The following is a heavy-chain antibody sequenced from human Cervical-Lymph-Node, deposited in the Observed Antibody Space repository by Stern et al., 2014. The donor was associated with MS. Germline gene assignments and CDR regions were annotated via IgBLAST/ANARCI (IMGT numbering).Heavy chain of an antibody. CDR2: IYPDASDT. V-gene: IGHV5-51*03. J-gene: IGHJ4*02. CDR3: ARWSIACDS. Sequence: VQLVESGAEVKKPGDSLKISCKTSGYNFINHWIAWVRQVPGKGLEWIGIIYPDASDTRYRPSFQGHVTISVDKSISTAYLQWSSLKPSDSAVYYCARWSIACDSWGQGALITVSS. D-gene: IGHD2-21*01. CDR1: GYNFINHW.